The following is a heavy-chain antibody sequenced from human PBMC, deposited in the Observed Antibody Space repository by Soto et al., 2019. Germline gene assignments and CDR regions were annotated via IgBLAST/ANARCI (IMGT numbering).Heavy chain of an antibody. J-gene: IGHJ4*02. V-gene: IGHV3-23*01. D-gene: IGHD2-15*01. CDR3: AKGIGYCSGGSCYSVLDY. CDR1: GFTFSSYA. CDR2: ISGSGGST. Sequence: AGGSLRLSCAASGFTFSSYAMSWVRQAPGKGLEWVSAISGSGGSTYYADSVKGRFTISRDNSKNTLYLQMNSLRAEDTAVYYCAKGIGYCSGGSCYSVLDYWGQGTLVTVSS.